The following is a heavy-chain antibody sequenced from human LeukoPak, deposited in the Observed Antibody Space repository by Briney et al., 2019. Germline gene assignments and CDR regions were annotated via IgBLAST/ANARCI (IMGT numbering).Heavy chain of an antibody. Sequence: GASVKVSCKPSGYTFTDYHIHWVRQAPGQGFEWMGWINPNGGGTNYAQSFQGRATLTSDTSIRTTYMELSGLRSDDTAVYYCVRRGGAFFDYWGQGTLVTVSS. CDR1: GYTFTDYH. CDR2: INPNGGGT. CDR3: VRRGGAFFDY. V-gene: IGHV1-2*02. J-gene: IGHJ4*02. D-gene: IGHD3-16*01.